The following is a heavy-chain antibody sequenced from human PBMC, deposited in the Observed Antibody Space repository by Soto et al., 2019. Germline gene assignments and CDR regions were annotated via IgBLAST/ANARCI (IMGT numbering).Heavy chain of an antibody. J-gene: IGHJ5*02. CDR1: GYSFRSYD. CDR2: VHPETGST. Sequence: ASVKVSCKGSGYSFRSYDITWVRQAPGQGLEWMGWVHPETGSTGYAQRFQGRVSMTSDTSRNTTYMELSDLRVEDTAVYYCATVRVPADWLDPCGQGTLVTVYS. CDR3: ATVRVPADWLDP. V-gene: IGHV1-8*02.